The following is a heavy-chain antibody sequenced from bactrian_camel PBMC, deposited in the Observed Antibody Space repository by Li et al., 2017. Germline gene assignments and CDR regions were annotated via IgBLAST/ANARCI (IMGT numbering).Heavy chain of an antibody. V-gene: IGHV3S53*01. D-gene: IGHD2*01. CDR2: FFIGGGT. J-gene: IGHJ4*01. CDR1: GSTYSRSC. CDR3: AAKSGWFYNFDDTVYTF. Sequence: HVQLVESGGGSVQAGGSLRLSCAVSGSTYSRSCMGWFRQYPGKEREGVAVFFIGGGTTAYSDSVKGRFTISQDNAKNTVYLQMDSLMPEDSAVYFCAAKSGWFYNFDDTVYTFWGQGTQVTVS.